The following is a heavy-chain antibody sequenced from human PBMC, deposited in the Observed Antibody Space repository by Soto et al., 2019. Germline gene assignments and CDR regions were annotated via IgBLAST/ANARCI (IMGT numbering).Heavy chain of an antibody. V-gene: IGHV3-30-3*01. D-gene: IGHD3-16*01. CDR2: MSYDGSNK. CDR1: GFTFSSYA. Sequence: QVQLVESGGGVVQPGRSLRLSCAASGFTFSSYAMHWVRRAPGKGLEWMAVMSYDGSNKYYADSVKGRFTISRDNSKNTLYLQMNSLGPEGTALYYCARDGGAYWGQGTLVIVSS. CDR3: ARDGGAY. J-gene: IGHJ4*02.